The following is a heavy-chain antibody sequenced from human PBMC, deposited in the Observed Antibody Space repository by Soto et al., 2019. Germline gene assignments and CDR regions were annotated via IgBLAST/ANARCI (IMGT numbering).Heavy chain of an antibody. V-gene: IGHV3-21*01. CDR3: AIDIIAARVGWFDP. CDR1: GFTFSSYS. J-gene: IGHJ5*02. D-gene: IGHD6-6*01. Sequence: EVQLVESGGGLVKPGGSLRLSCAASGFTFSSYSMNWVRQAPGKGLEWVSSISSSSSYIYYADSVKGRFTISRDNAKNSLYLQMNSLRAEDTAVYYCAIDIIAARVGWFDPWGQGTLVTVSS. CDR2: ISSSSSYI.